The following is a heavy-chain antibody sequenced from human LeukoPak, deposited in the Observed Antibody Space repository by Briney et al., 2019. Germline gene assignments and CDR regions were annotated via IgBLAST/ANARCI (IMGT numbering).Heavy chain of an antibody. CDR1: GFSISYYE. J-gene: IGHJ4*02. D-gene: IGHD3-10*01. CDR2: INSDGSST. Sequence: GGSLRLSCAASGFSISYYEMNWVRQAPGKGLVWVSRINSDGSSTSYADSVKGRFTISRDNSKNTLYLQMNSLRADDTAVYYCAKSRGGFDFWGQGTLVTVSS. V-gene: IGHV3-74*01. CDR3: AKSRGGFDF.